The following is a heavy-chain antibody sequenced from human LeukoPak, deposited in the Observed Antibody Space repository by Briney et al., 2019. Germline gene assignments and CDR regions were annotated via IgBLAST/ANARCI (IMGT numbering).Heavy chain of an antibody. V-gene: IGHV3-48*01. D-gene: IGHD5-12*01. CDR1: GFTFSSYE. CDR3: ARSPWGGYDESDY. J-gene: IGHJ4*02. CDR2: ISSSSSTI. Sequence: HGGSLRLSCAASGFTFSSYEMNWVRQAPGKGLEWVSYISSSSSTIYYADSVKGRFTISRDNAKNSLYLQMNSLRAEDTAVYHCARSPWGGYDESDYWGQGTLVTVSS.